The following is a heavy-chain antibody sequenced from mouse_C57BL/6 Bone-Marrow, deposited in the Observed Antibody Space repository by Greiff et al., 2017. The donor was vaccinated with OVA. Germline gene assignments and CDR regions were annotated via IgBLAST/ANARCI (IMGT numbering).Heavy chain of an antibody. CDR1: GFTFSSYA. Sequence: DVKVEESGEGLVKPGGSLKLSCAASGFTFSSYAMSWVRQTPEKRLEWVAYISSGGDYIYYADTVKGRVTISRDNARNTLYLQMSSLKSEDTAMYYCTRLLDAMDYWGQGTSVTVSS. J-gene: IGHJ4*01. CDR3: TRLLDAMDY. CDR2: ISSGGDYI. V-gene: IGHV5-9-1*02. D-gene: IGHD2-1*01.